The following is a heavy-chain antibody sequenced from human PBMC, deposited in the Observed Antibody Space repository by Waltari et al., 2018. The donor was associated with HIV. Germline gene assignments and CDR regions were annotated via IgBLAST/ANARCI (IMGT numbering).Heavy chain of an antibody. J-gene: IGHJ6*02. D-gene: IGHD2-21*02. CDR3: ARCGGDGRYGMDV. Sequence: ELQVVESGGGLVQPGGSLRLSCAASGFTFSSHSMNWVRQAPGKGLEWGSYISGNNSTIYYGDSMKGRFTISRDNAKNSLYLQMNSLRVEDTAVYYCARCGGDGRYGMDVWGQGTTVTVSS. CDR2: ISGNNSTI. V-gene: IGHV3-48*04. CDR1: GFTFSSHS.